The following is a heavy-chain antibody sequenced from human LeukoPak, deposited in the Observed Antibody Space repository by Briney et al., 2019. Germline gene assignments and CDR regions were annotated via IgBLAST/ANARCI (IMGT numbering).Heavy chain of an antibody. Sequence: SETLSLTCTVSGGSISSYYWSWIRQPAGKGLEWIGRIYTSGSTNYNPSLKSRVTMSVDTSKNQFSLKLSSVTAADTAVYYCXXXXXXXXVTSFYYYMDVWGKGTTVTISS. CDR2: IYTSGST. V-gene: IGHV4-4*07. J-gene: IGHJ6*03. CDR3: XXXXXXXXVTSFYYYMDV. D-gene: IGHD2-21*02. CDR1: GGSISSYY.